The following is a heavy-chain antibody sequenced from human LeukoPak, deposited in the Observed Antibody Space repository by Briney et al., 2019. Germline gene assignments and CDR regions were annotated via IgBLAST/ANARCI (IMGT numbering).Heavy chain of an antibody. CDR3: VRIADY. V-gene: IGHV3-33*01. CDR1: GFTFSNYG. Sequence: GRSLRLSCAASGFTFSNYGMHWVRQTPGKGLEWVAVIWPDGGKKYYADSVRGRFTISRDNSKNTLSLQMDSLRAEGTAVYYCVRIADYWGQGTLVTVSS. J-gene: IGHJ4*02. D-gene: IGHD2-21*01. CDR2: IWPDGGKK.